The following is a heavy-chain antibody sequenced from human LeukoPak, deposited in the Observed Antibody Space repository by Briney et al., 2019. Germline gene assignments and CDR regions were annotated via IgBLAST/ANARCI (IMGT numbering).Heavy chain of an antibody. D-gene: IGHD3-3*01. V-gene: IGHV1-46*03. CDR3: ARGRRLRFLEWFQTHFDY. Sequence: ASVKVSCKASGYTFTSYYMHWVRQAPGQGLEWIGIINPSGGSTSYAQKFQGRVTMTWDTSTSTVYMELSSLRSEDTAVYYCARGRRLRFLEWFQTHFDYWGQGTLVTVSS. CDR2: INPSGGST. J-gene: IGHJ4*02. CDR1: GYTFTSYY.